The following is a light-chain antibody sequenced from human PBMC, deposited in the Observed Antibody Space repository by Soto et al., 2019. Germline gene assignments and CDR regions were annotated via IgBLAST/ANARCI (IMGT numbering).Light chain of an antibody. Sequence: DIQMTQSPSTLSASVGDRVTITCRASQSIGSWLAWYQQKPGKAPKLLIYRASSLESEVPSRFSGSESGTEFTLIINSLQPDDFATYHCQQYNVYPWTFGQGTKVDIK. CDR1: QSIGSW. CDR3: QQYNVYPWT. J-gene: IGKJ1*01. V-gene: IGKV1-5*03. CDR2: RAS.